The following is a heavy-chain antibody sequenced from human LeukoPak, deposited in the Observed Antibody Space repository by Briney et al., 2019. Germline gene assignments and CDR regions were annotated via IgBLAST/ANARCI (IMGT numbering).Heavy chain of an antibody. D-gene: IGHD3-22*01. CDR1: GYTFTGYY. Sequence: ASVKVSCKASGYTFTGYYMHWVRQAPRQGLEWMGIINPSGGSTSYAQKFQGRVTMTRDMSTSTAYMELSSLRSEDMAVYYCARSSLYYDSTQNAFDIWGQGTMVTVSS. CDR3: ARSSLYYDSTQNAFDI. J-gene: IGHJ3*02. CDR2: INPSGGST. V-gene: IGHV1-46*01.